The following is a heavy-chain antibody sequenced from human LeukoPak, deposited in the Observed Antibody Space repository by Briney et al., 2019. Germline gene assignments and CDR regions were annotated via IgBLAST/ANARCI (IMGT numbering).Heavy chain of an antibody. CDR3: ARADNWNYEFAPGY. CDR2: IYYSGST. Sequence: SETLSLTCTVSGGSISSSSYYWGWIRQPPGKGLEWIGSIYYSGSTYYNPSLKSRVTISVDTSKNQFSLKLSSVTAADTAVYYCARADNWNYEFAPGYWGQGTLVTVSS. D-gene: IGHD1-7*01. CDR1: GGSISSSSYY. J-gene: IGHJ4*02. V-gene: IGHV4-39*07.